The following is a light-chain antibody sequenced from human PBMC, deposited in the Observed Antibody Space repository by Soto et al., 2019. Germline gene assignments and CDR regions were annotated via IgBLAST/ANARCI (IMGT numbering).Light chain of an antibody. V-gene: IGKV1-5*03. J-gene: IGKJ2*01. CDR2: KAS. CDR3: QQYNSYAYT. Sequence: DIQMTQYPYTLSAAVGDRDTITCRASQSISSGLAWYQQKPGKAPKLLIYKASSLESGVPSRFSSSGSGTEFALTISSLQPGDLATYYCQQYNSYAYTFGQGTKLEIK. CDR1: QSISSG.